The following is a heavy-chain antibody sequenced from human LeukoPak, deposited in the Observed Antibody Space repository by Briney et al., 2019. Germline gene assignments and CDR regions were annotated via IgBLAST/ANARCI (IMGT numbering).Heavy chain of an antibody. CDR1: GYTFTDYY. J-gene: IGHJ4*02. CDR3: ARSRISAPVDY. CDR2: INTHSGGT. D-gene: IGHD6-6*01. Sequence: ASVKVSCEASGYTFTDYYMHWVRQAPGQGLEWMGWINTHSGGTSYAQKFQGRVTMTRDTSISTGFMELKNLGSDDTAVYYCARSRISAPVDYWGQGTLVTVSS. V-gene: IGHV1-2*02.